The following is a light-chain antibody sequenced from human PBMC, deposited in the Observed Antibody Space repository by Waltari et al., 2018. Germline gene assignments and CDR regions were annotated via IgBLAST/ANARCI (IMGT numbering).Light chain of an antibody. CDR3: AVWDDSLSGPV. J-gene: IGLJ3*02. CDR1: SSNIGSNY. Sequence: QSVLTQPPSTSGAPGQRVAISCSGSSSNIGSNYVYWYQQLPGTAPKLLIYRNNHRPSGVPDRFSGSKSGTSASLAISGLRSEDESDYYCAVWDDSLSGPVLGGGTKLTVL. CDR2: RNN. V-gene: IGLV1-47*01.